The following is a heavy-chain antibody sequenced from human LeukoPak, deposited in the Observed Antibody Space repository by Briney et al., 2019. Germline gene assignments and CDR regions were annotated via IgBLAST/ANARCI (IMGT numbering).Heavy chain of an antibody. CDR2: INHSGNT. CDR1: GGPFSGDY. CDR3: AGPGYSSQEGIEY. D-gene: IGHD6-13*01. J-gene: IGHJ4*02. Sequence: SETLSLTCAVYGGPFSGDYWTWIRQPPGKGLEWIGEINHSGNTNYNPSLKSRVTISVDMSKNQFSLKLNSATAADTAVYYCAGPGYSSQEGIEYWGQGTLVTVSS. V-gene: IGHV4-34*01.